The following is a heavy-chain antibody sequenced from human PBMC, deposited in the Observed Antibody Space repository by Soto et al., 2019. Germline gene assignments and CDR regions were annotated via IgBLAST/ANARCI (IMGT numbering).Heavy chain of an antibody. CDR2: ISYDGSNK. CDR3: AKDWVYYDFWSGPPRYGMDV. CDR1: GFTFSSYG. J-gene: IGHJ6*02. D-gene: IGHD3-3*01. Sequence: LRLSCAASGFTFSSYGMHWVRQAPGKGLEWVAVISYDGSNKYYADSVKGRFTISRDNSKNTLYLQMNSLRAEDTAVYYCAKDWVYYDFWSGPPRYGMDVWGQGTTVTVSS. V-gene: IGHV3-30*18.